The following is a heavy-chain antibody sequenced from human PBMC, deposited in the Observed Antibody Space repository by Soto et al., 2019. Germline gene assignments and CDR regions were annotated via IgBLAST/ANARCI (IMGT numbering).Heavy chain of an antibody. D-gene: IGHD2-15*01. CDR3: AQTEDGGRSRTPAGWFDA. V-gene: IGHV2-26*01. CDR1: GFSLSNAGMG. CDR2: IFSNDER. Sequence: QVTLKESGPVLVKPTETLTLTCTVSGFSLSNAGMGVSWIRQPPGKALEWLAHIFSNDERRFSTSLKNRLTISKDTFKSQVVLIMTNTDPVDTATYYCAQTEDGGRSRTPAGWFDAWGQGTLVTVSS. J-gene: IGHJ5*02.